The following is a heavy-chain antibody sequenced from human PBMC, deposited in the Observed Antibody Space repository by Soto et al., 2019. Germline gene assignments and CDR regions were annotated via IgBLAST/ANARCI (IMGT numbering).Heavy chain of an antibody. CDR3: ARAPYYGSGTYYCCALDV. V-gene: IGHV3-11*01. D-gene: IGHD3-10*01. CDR2: ISGTAGTI. CDR1: GITFSDHY. Sequence: QVQLVESGGGLVKPGGSLRLSCEASGITFSDHYMTWIRQAPGKGLEWISYISGTAGTIYYADSVKGRFTISRDNAKNSLLLQLTSLTAEDTAVYYCARAPYYGSGTYYCCALDVWGQGTTVTVSS. J-gene: IGHJ6*02.